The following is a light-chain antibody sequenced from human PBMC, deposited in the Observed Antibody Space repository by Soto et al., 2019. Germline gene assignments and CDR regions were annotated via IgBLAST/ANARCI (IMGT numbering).Light chain of an antibody. CDR3: RSYTSSSSLV. CDR2: EVI. J-gene: IGLJ3*02. V-gene: IGLV2-14*01. Sequence: QSALTQPASVSGSPGQSITISCTGTSSDVGGYNYVSWYQQHPGKAPKLMIYEVINRPSGVANRFSGSKSGNTSSLTISVLQAEDEADYYCRSYTSSSSLVFGGGTKLTVL. CDR1: SSDVGGYNY.